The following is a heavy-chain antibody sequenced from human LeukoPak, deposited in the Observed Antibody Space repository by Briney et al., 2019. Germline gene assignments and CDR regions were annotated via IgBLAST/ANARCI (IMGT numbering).Heavy chain of an antibody. V-gene: IGHV1-18*01. CDR2: IITHNGNT. CDR1: GFTFTSYG. CDR3: AKTTVTSEDYYYYYMDV. J-gene: IGHJ6*03. D-gene: IGHD4-17*01. Sequence: ASVTVSCKASGFTFTSYGITWVRQAPGQGLEWMGWIITHNGNTYYAQKLQGRVTMTTDTSTNTAYMELRGLRSDDTAVYYCAKTTVTSEDYYYYYMDVWGKGTTVTVSS.